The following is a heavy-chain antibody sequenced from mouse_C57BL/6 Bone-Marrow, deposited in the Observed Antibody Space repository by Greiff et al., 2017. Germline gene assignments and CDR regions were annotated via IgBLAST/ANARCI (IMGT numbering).Heavy chain of an antibody. D-gene: IGHD1-1*01. CDR3: ARLSSYYYGSRDYFDY. Sequence: VHLVESGPELVKPGASVKISCKASGYAFSSSWMNWVKQRPGKGLEWIGRIYPGDGDTNYNGKFKGKATLTADKSSSTAYMQLSSLTSEDSAVYFCARLSSYYYGSRDYFDYWGQGTTLTVSS. CDR2: IYPGDGDT. V-gene: IGHV1-82*01. CDR1: GYAFSSSW. J-gene: IGHJ2*01.